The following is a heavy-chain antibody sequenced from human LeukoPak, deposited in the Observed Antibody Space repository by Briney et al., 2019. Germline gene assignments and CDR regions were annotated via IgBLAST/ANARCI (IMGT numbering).Heavy chain of an antibody. CDR3: ARLISGSHFDY. CDR1: GYTFTNYW. D-gene: IGHD1-26*01. CDR2: IYPDDSDT. V-gene: IGHV5-51*01. J-gene: IGHJ4*02. Sequence: GESLKISCKSSGYTFTNYWMTWVRQMPGEGPEWMGIIYPDDSDTRYSPSFQGQVTISVDKSVTTAYLQWSSLRASDTAMYYCARLISGSHFDYWGQGTLVTVSS.